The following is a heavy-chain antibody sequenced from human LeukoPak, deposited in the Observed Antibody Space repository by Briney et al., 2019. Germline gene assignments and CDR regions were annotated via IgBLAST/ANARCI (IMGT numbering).Heavy chain of an antibody. D-gene: IGHD5-18*01. J-gene: IGHJ4*02. V-gene: IGHV4-39*01. Sequence: SETLSLTCTVPGGSISGSSYHGGWIRQSRGKGLEWLGSINYSGTTYHNPALKSRLTISVDTSKNQYSLNVSSVTAADTAVYYCATTYSYTSGGYDYWGQGTLVTVSS. CDR2: INYSGTT. CDR3: ATTYSYTSGGYDY. CDR1: GGSISGSSYH.